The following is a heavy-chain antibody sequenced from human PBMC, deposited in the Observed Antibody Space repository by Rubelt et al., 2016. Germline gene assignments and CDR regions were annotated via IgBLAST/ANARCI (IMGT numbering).Heavy chain of an antibody. CDR3: ARAQRIRLLMVYAPTFDY. D-gene: IGHD2-8*01. Sequence: QVQLVQSGAEVKRPGASVKVSCKASGYPFAPYAMHWVRQAPGQRLEWMGWIDAGNGDTKYSQKFQGRVTITRDTSASTAYMELSSLRSEDTAVYYCARAQRIRLLMVYAPTFDYWGQGTLVTVSS. V-gene: IGHV1-3*01. CDR2: IDAGNGDT. J-gene: IGHJ4*02. CDR1: GYPFAPYA.